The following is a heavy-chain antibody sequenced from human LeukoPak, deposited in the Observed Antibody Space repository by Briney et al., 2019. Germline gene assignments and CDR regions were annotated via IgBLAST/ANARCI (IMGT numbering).Heavy chain of an antibody. J-gene: IGHJ4*02. CDR2: IYYSGGT. V-gene: IGHV4-59*01. CDR1: GGSISSYY. D-gene: IGHD3-16*01. CDR3: ARDGGPPGFDY. Sequence: PSETLSLTCTVSGGSISSYYWSWIRQPPGKGLEWIGYIYYSGGTNYNPSLKSRVTISVDTSKNQFSLKLSSVTAADTAVYYCARDGGPPGFDYWGQGTLVTVSS.